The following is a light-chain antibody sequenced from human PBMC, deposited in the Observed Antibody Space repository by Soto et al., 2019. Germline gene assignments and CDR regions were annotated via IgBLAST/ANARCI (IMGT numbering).Light chain of an antibody. Sequence: QSVLTQPASVSGSPGRSITISCTGTSGDVGVYKFVSWYQQHPGKAPKLIIYEASNRHSGVSSRFSGSMSGNTDSLTISGLQAEDEADYYCGSYTGTIYVLGTANKVTVX. CDR1: SGDVGVYKF. CDR3: GSYTGTIYV. V-gene: IGLV2-14*01. J-gene: IGLJ1*01. CDR2: EAS.